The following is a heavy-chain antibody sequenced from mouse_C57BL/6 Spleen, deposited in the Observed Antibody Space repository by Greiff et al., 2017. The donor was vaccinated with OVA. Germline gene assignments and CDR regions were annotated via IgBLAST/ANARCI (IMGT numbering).Heavy chain of an antibody. CDR2: IYPSDSET. J-gene: IGHJ2*01. CDR1: GYTFTSYW. V-gene: IGHV1-61*01. CDR3: ARSGYYDYMYYFDD. Sequence: QVQLQQPGAELVRPGSSVKLSCKASGYTFTSYWMDWVKQRPGQGLEWIGNIYPSDSETHYNQKFKDKATLTVDKSSSTAYMQLSSLTSEDSAVYYCARSGYYDYMYYFDDWGKGTTLTVSS. D-gene: IGHD2-4*01.